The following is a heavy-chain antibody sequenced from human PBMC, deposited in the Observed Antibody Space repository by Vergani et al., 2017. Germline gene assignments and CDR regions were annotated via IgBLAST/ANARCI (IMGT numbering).Heavy chain of an antibody. J-gene: IGHJ4*02. D-gene: IGHD6-19*01. V-gene: IGHV3-11*04. CDR1: GFTFRHYY. CDR2: ISSSGNDR. Sequence: QVQLMESGGDLVKPGGSLRLSCTASGFTFRHYYMTWIRQAPGKGLEWISHISSSGNDRFYADSVKGRFTISRDNARNSMYLQMNSLRAEDTAVYFCAREVDCLAEAGRAYFDSWGQGMLVTVSS. CDR3: AREVDCLAEAGRAYFDS.